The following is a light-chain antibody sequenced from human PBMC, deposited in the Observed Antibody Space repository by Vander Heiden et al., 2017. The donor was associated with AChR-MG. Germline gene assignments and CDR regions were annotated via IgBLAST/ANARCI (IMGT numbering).Light chain of an antibody. CDR1: QNIKSY. CDR2: AAS. J-gene: IGKJ3*01. CDR3: QQPYTSPPVIT. Sequence: DIQLTQSPSSLSASVGDRVTITCRASQNIKSYLNWYQQKPGKAPKLLIFAASSLQTGVPSRFSGSGSGTVFTLTITGLQPDDFATYYCQQPYTSPPVITFGHGTKVEIK. V-gene: IGKV1-39*01.